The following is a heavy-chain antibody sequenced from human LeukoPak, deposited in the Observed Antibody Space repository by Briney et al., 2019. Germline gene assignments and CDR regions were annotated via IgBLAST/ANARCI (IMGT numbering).Heavy chain of an antibody. J-gene: IGHJ4*02. CDR1: GFSFSDYE. CDR3: ARRSSGWHYYFDY. V-gene: IGHV3-48*03. CDR2: ISSSGSTI. D-gene: IGHD6-19*01. Sequence: HSGGSLRLSCAASGFSFSDYEMNWVRQAPGKGLEWISYISSSGSTIYYADSVKGRFTISRDNAKNSLYLQMNSLRAEDTAVYYCARRSSGWHYYFDYWGQGTLVTVSS.